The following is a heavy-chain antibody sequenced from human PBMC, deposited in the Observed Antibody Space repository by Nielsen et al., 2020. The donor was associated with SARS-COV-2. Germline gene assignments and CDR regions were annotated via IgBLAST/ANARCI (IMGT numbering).Heavy chain of an antibody. J-gene: IGHJ3*02. CDR3: TRVNPTSGSWFDAFDI. D-gene: IGHD1-26*01. V-gene: IGHV3-73*01. CDR2: IRSKANDYAT. CDR1: GFTFSDSS. Sequence: GESLKISCAASGFTFSDSSMHWVRQASGKGLEWLGRIRSKANDYATEYPVSVKGRFFISRDDSKNTAYLLMNSLKTDDTAVYYCTRVNPTSGSWFDAFDIWGQGTVVTVST.